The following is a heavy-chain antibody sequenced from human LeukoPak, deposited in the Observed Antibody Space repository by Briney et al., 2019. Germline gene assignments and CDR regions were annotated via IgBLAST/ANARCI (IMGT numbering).Heavy chain of an antibody. D-gene: IGHD7-27*01. V-gene: IGHV4-39*07. CDR2: IYYSGSI. J-gene: IGHJ4*02. CDR3: TRGSSINWGFFDY. Sequence: PSETLSLTCTVPGGSISSSSYYWGWIRQPPGKGLEWIGNIYYSGSIYYNPSLKSRVTISIDTSRNQFSPNLNYVTAADTAVYYCTRGSSINWGFFDYWGQGSLVTVSS. CDR1: GGSISSSSYY.